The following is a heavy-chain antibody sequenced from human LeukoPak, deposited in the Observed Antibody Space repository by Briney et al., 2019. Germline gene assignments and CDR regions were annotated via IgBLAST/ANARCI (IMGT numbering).Heavy chain of an antibody. V-gene: IGHV3-23*01. D-gene: IGHD1-26*01. J-gene: IGHJ5*02. CDR2: ISGSGDST. Sequence: GGSLRLSCAASGFTFSNYAMSWVRQAPGKGLEWVSVISGSGDSTYYADSVKGRFTISRDNSKNTLYVQMNSLRAEDTAVYYCAKGLVGARGWFDPWGQGTLVTVSS. CDR3: AKGLVGARGWFDP. CDR1: GFTFSNYA.